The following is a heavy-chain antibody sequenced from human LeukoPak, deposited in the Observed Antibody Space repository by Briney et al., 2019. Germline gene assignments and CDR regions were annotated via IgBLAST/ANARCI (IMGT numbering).Heavy chain of an antibody. CDR3: ARDRSGGGAESDAFDI. D-gene: IGHD1-26*01. CDR1: GGSISSGDYY. CDR2: IYSTGTT. Sequence: PSETLFLTCTVSGGSISSGDYYWTWIRQPPGKGLEWIGCIYSTGTTYYNPSLNRRLIMSLDSSENHFSLTLTSVTAADTAVYYCARDRSGGGAESDAFDIWGQGTMVSVSS. V-gene: IGHV4-30-4*01. J-gene: IGHJ3*02.